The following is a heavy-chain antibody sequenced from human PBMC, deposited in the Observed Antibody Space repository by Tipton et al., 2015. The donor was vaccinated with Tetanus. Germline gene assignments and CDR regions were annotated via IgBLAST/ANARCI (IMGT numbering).Heavy chain of an antibody. CDR2: VSHDGFYK. Sequence: SLRLSCAASGFTFNTYVMHWVRQAPDKGLEWVASVSHDGFYKNYGDSVKGRFTVSRDNSKNTLFLQLDSLRTEDTAFYYCARDPNRSGWYPAYFDFWGQGTLVTVSS. CDR1: GFTFNTYV. D-gene: IGHD6-19*01. V-gene: IGHV3-30*03. CDR3: ARDPNRSGWYPAYFDF. J-gene: IGHJ4*02.